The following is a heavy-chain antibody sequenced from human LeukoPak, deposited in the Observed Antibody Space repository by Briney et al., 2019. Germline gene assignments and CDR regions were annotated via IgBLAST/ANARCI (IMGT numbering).Heavy chain of an antibody. CDR3: AGPYCSSTSCHWGNYGMDV. D-gene: IGHD2-2*01. CDR1: GFTVSSNY. CDR2: IYSGGST. J-gene: IGHJ6*02. Sequence: GGSLRLSCAASGFTVSSNYVSWVRQAPGKGLEWVSVIYSGGSTYYADSVKGRFTISRDNSKNTLYLQMNSLRAEDTAVYYCAGPYCSSTSCHWGNYGMDVWGQGTTVTVSS. V-gene: IGHV3-66*04.